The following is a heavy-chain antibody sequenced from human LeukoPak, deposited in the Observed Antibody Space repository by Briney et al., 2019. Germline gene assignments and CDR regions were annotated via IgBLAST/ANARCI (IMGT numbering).Heavy chain of an antibody. CDR2: ISAYNGNT. V-gene: IGHV1-18*01. CDR1: GYTFTSYG. J-gene: IGHJ3*02. Sequence: ASVKVSCKASGYTFTSYGISWVRQAPGQGLEWMGWISAYNGNTNYAQKLHGRVTMTTDTSTSTAYMELRSLRSDDTAVYYCARGSWIQLPADAFDIWGQGTMVTVSS. CDR3: ARGSWIQLPADAFDI. D-gene: IGHD5-18*01.